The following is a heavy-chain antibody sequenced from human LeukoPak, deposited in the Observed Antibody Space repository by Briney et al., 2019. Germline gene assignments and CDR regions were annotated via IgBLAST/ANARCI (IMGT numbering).Heavy chain of an antibody. V-gene: IGHV3-23*01. CDR3: AKDLVTGSLDY. D-gene: IGHD3-10*01. CDR1: GFTVSSTYA. CDR2: ISGGAGST. Sequence: GGSLRLSCAASGFTVSSTYAMTWVRQAPGKGLEWVSSISGGAGSTYYADSVKGRFTISRANSENTLYLQMHSLRAEDTAVYYCAKDLVTGSLDYWGLGTLVTVSS. J-gene: IGHJ4*02.